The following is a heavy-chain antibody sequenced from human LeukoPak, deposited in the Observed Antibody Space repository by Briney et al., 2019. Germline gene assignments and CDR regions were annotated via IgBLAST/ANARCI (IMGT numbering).Heavy chain of an antibody. D-gene: IGHD3-22*01. CDR3: ARANGWYYDSSGHAPWFDP. CDR1: GYTFTGYY. V-gene: IGHV1-2*02. J-gene: IGHJ5*02. CDR2: INPNSGGT. Sequence: VASVKVSCKASGYTFTGYYMHWVRQAPGQGLEWVGWINPNSGGTNYAQKFQGRVTMTRDTSISTAYMELSRLRSDDTAVYYCARANGWYYDSSGHAPWFDPWGQGTLVTVSS.